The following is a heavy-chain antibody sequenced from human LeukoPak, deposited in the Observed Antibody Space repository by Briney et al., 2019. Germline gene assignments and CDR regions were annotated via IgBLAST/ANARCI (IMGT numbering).Heavy chain of an antibody. V-gene: IGHV3-30*18. CDR3: AKENGDGYNYYFDY. Sequence: PGRSLGLSCAASGFTFSSYGMHWVREAPGKGLESVAVISYDGSNKYYADSVKGRFTISRDNSKNTLYLQMNSLRAEDTAVYYRAKENGDGYNYYFDYWGQGTLVTVSS. CDR2: ISYDGSNK. CDR1: GFTFSSYG. J-gene: IGHJ4*02. D-gene: IGHD5-24*01.